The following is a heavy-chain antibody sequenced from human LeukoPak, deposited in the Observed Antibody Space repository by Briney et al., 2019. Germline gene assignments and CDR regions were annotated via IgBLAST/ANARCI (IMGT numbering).Heavy chain of an antibody. D-gene: IGHD6-6*01. CDR3: AKAQAAYSSSSLYYFDY. V-gene: IGHV3-9*01. Sequence: GGSLRLSCAASGFTFDDYAMHWVRQAPGKGLEWVSGISWNSGSIGYADSVKGRFTISRENAKNSLYLQMNSLRAEDTALYYCAKAQAAYSSSSLYYFDYRGQGTLVTVSS. CDR1: GFTFDDYA. J-gene: IGHJ4*02. CDR2: ISWNSGSI.